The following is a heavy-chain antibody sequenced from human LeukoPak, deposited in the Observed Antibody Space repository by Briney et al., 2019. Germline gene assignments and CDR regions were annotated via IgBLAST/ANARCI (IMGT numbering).Heavy chain of an antibody. D-gene: IGHD1-1*01. CDR3: AGCAGNSCYFDY. V-gene: IGHV3-48*03. CDR1: GFTFSSYE. CDR2: ISSSGSTI. J-gene: IGHJ4*02. Sequence: PGGSLRLSCAASGFTFSSYEMNWVRQAPGKGLEWVSYISSSGSTIYYADSVKGRFTISRDNAKNSLYLQLNSLRAEDTAVYYCAGCAGNSCYFDYWGQGTLVIVSS.